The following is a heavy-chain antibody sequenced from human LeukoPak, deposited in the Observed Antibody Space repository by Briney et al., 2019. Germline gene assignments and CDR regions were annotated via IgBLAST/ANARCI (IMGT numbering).Heavy chain of an antibody. J-gene: IGHJ4*02. CDR1: GFTFSSYS. Sequence: GGSLRFSCAASGFTFSSYSMNWVRQAPGKGLEWVSSISSSSSYIYYADSVKGRFTISRDNAKNSLYLQMNSLRAEDTAVYYCARDETEMATIWKSQPIDYWGQGTLVTVSS. D-gene: IGHD5-24*01. CDR3: ARDETEMATIWKSQPIDY. V-gene: IGHV3-21*01. CDR2: ISSSSSYI.